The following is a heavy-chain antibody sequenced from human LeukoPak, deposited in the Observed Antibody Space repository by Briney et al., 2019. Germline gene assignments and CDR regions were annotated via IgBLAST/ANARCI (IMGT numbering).Heavy chain of an antibody. Sequence: GGSLRLSCAASGFTFSSYEMNWVRQAPGKGLEWVAVISYDGSNKYYADSVKGRFTISRDNSKNTLYLQMNSLRAEDTAVYYCAKDGTYSGSTFDYWGQGTLVTVSS. CDR1: GFTFSSYE. CDR3: AKDGTYSGSTFDY. D-gene: IGHD1-26*01. CDR2: ISYDGSNK. V-gene: IGHV3-30*18. J-gene: IGHJ4*02.